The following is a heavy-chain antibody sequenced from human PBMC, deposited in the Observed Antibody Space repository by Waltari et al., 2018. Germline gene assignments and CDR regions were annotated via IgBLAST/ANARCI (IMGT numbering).Heavy chain of an antibody. CDR1: GFTFSNYE. CDR2: IENTGSTI. V-gene: IGHV3-48*03. J-gene: IGHJ6*03. CDR3: ARPSTEYHYYYYYMDV. D-gene: IGHD2-2*02. Sequence: EVQVVESGGGLVQPEGSLRLSCTASGFTFSNYEMIWVRQAPGKGLEWISYIENTGSTIYYADSVRGRFTISRDNAKNSMYLQMNSLRAEDTAIYYCARPSTEYHYYYYYMDVWGKGTTVTVS.